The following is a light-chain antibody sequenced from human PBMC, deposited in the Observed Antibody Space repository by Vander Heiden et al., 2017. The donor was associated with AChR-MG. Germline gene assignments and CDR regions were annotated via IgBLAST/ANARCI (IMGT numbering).Light chain of an antibody. Sequence: QSALTQPPSPSGSPGQSVTISCTVTSSDIGLYDYVSWYQQPPGKAPLLIIYEGTERPSGVPDRFSGSKSGNTASLTVSGLQAEDETYYYCSSYTHTSVVFGGGTKLSVL. J-gene: IGLJ2*01. CDR2: EGT. CDR1: SSDIGLYDY. CDR3: SSYTHTSVV. V-gene: IGLV2-8*01.